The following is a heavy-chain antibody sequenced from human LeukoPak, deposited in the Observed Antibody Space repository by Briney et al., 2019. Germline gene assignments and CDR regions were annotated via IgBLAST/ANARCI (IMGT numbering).Heavy chain of an antibody. CDR1: GRSISSSSYY. CDR2: IYYNGST. CDR3: ARRSRGNGRGPARVFDP. V-gene: IGHV4-39*01. Sequence: PSDTLSLACTVSGRSISSSSYYWGWIRQPPGKGLEWIGSIYYNGSTYYNQSLKRRGNISIDKSKKQFSLKLSSVTAADAGVYYCARRSRGNGRGPARVFDPWGQGTLVTVSS. J-gene: IGHJ5*02. D-gene: IGHD2-15*01.